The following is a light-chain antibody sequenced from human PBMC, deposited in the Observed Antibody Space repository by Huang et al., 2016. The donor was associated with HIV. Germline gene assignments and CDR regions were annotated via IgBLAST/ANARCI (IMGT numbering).Light chain of an antibody. CDR3: QQYNDWPPLT. Sequence: EIEMTQSPATLPVSPGERATLSCRASHSVYSDLAWYQQKPGQAPRLLIYDASTRATGIVAKCNGTGSGTEFSLSITNRQSEDFAVYYCQQYNDWPPLTFGGGTKVEI. J-gene: IGKJ4*01. CDR2: DAS. V-gene: IGKV3-15*01. CDR1: HSVYSD.